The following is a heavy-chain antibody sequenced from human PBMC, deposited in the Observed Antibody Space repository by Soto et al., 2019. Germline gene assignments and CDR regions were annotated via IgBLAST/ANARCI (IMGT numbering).Heavy chain of an antibody. CDR3: AREIGDGYSGYYFDY. D-gene: IGHD6-25*01. J-gene: IGHJ4*02. V-gene: IGHV3-33*01. CDR2: IWYDGSNK. Sequence: GGSLRLSCAASGFTFSSYGMHWVRQAPGKGLEWVAVIWYDGSNKYYADSVKGRFTISRDNSKNTLYLQMNSLRAEDTAVYYCAREIGDGYSGYYFDYWGQGTLVTV. CDR1: GFTFSSYG.